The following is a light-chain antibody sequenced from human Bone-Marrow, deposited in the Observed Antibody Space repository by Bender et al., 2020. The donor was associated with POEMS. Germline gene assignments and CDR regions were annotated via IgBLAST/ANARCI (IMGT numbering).Light chain of an antibody. CDR3: QVWDSGTAV. CDR2: EDT. V-gene: IGLV3-1*01. J-gene: IGLJ3*02. CDR1: KVGDQY. Sequence: SYELTQPPSVSVSPGQTARIPCSGDKVGDQYVCWYQQKAGQAPILVIYEDTKRPAWLPARFSGPNSGHTATLTISGTQAMDEADYSCQVWDSGTAVFAGGT.